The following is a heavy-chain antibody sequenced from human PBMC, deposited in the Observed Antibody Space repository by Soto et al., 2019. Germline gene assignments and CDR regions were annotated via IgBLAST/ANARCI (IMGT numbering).Heavy chain of an antibody. CDR3: ARGRYTVAVAGTFDY. V-gene: IGHV1-3*01. CDR2: INAGNGNT. CDR1: GYTFTSYA. Sequence: QVQLVQSGAEVKKPGASVKVSCKASGYTFTSYAMHWVRQAPGQRHEWMGWINAGNGNTKYSQKFQGRVTITRDTSASTAYMELSSLRSEDTAVYYCARGRYTVAVAGTFDYWGQGTLVTVSS. D-gene: IGHD6-19*01. J-gene: IGHJ4*02.